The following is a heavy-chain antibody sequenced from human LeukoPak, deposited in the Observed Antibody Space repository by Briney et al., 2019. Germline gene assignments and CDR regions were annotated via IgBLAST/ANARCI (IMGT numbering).Heavy chain of an antibody. Sequence: ASVKVSCKASGYTFTSYDISWVRQAPGQGLEWMGWISAYNGNTNYAQKLQGRVTMTTDTSTSTAYMELRSLRSDDTAVYYCARDWWELPPPPLYYYYGMDVWGQGTTVTVSS. V-gene: IGHV1-18*01. J-gene: IGHJ6*02. D-gene: IGHD1-26*01. CDR3: ARDWWELPPPPLYYYYGMDV. CDR2: ISAYNGNT. CDR1: GYTFTSYD.